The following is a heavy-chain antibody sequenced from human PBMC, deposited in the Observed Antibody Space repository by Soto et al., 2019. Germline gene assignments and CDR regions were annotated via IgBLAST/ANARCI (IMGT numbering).Heavy chain of an antibody. V-gene: IGHV3-53*01. CDR1: GFAVSSKY. J-gene: IGHJ4*02. CDR2: IYGGGTT. Sequence: EVQLVESGGGSIQPGGSLRLSCAASGFAVSSKYMTWVRQAPGKGLEWVSVIYGGGTTYYADSVKGRFTISRDTSKSTLYLQMNSLRAEDTAVYYCVQTTGWPGFAFWGQGTLVTVSS. D-gene: IGHD6-19*01. CDR3: VQTTGWPGFAF.